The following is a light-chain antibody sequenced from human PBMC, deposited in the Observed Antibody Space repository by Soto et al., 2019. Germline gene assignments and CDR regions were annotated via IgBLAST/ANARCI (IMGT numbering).Light chain of an antibody. CDR3: SAWDDSLNGWV. J-gene: IGLJ3*02. CDR1: SSSIGLNT. CDR2: GTG. Sequence: QSVLTQPPSASGTPGQSVFISCSGSSSSIGLNTVNWYQQLPGTTPKLLIHGTGHRPSGVPDRFSGSKSGTSASLAIRGLESDDEADYFCSAWDDSLNGWVFGGGTKLTVL. V-gene: IGLV1-44*01.